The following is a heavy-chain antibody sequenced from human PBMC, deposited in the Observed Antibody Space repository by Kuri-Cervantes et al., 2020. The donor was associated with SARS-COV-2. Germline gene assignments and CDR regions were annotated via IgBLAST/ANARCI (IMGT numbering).Heavy chain of an antibody. CDR2: VRGKANNYAT. CDR1: GFLFSASA. J-gene: IGHJ4*02. CDR3: ARDLGWGNPDY. V-gene: IGHV3-73*01. D-gene: IGHD4-23*01. Sequence: GGSLRLSCEVSGFLFSASAIHWVRQGSGKGLEWVGRVRGKANNYATAYAASVKGRFTISRDDSKNMAYLQMNSLKTEDTAVYYCARDLGWGNPDYWGQGTLVTVSS.